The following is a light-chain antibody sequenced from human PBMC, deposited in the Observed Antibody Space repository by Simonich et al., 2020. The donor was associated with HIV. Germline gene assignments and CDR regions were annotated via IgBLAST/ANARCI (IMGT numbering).Light chain of an antibody. Sequence: AIQLTQSPSSLSSSVVDRVTYTCRACQVINSALAWDTQKPGKATKLLIYKASSLESGVPARCSGSGSGTEFTLTISSLQPDDFGTYYCQQYNSYSKGYIFGQGTKLEIK. CDR3: QQYNSYSKGYI. V-gene: IGKV1-13*02. CDR1: QVINSA. J-gene: IGKJ2*01. CDR2: KAS.